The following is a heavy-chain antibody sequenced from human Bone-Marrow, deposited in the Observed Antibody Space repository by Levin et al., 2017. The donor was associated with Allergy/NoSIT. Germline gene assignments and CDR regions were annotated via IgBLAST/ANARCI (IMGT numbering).Heavy chain of an antibody. CDR2: INHSGST. CDR1: GGSFSGYY. Sequence: KASETLSLTCAVYGGSFSGYYWSWIRQPPGKGLEWIGEINHSGSTNYSPSLKSRVTISVDPSKNQFSLRLNSVTAADTAVYYCARVGELDSSGWYEYYWGQGTLVTVSS. V-gene: IGHV4-34*01. CDR3: ARVGELDSSGWYEYY. J-gene: IGHJ4*01. D-gene: IGHD6-19*01.